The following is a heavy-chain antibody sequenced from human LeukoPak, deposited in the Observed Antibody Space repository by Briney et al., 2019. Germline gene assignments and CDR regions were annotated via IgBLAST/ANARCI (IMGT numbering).Heavy chain of an antibody. J-gene: IGHJ6*03. CDR3: VRGSHNYMDV. CDR2: IWGDGSQQ. V-gene: IGHV3-33*01. D-gene: IGHD6-25*01. CDR1: GFTFSSHG. Sequence: PGGSLRLSCAASGFTFSSHGMHWVRQPPGEGLEWVAVIWGDGSQQYYADSVKGRFTISRDNSKNTLYLQMNGLSAEDTAVYFCVRGSHNYMDVWGKGTTVTVSS.